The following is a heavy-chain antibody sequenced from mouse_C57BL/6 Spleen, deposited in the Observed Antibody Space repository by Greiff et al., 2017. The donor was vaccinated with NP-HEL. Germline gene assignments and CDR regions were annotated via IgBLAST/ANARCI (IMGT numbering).Heavy chain of an antibody. D-gene: IGHD3-2*02. J-gene: IGHJ1*03. CDR3: AREDDRDSSGYYWYFDV. Sequence: QVQLQQSGSELRSPGSSVKLSCKDFDSEVFPIAYMSWVRQKPGHGFEWIGGILPSIGRTIYGEKFEDKATLDADTLSNTAYLELNSLTSEDSAIYYCAREDDRDSSGYYWYFDVWGTGTTVTVSS. CDR1: DSEVFPIAY. V-gene: IGHV15-2*01. CDR2: ILPSIGRT.